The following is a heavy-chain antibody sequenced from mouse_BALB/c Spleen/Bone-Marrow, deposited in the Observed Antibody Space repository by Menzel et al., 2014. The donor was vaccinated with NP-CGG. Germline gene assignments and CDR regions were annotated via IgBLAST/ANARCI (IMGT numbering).Heavy chain of an antibody. Sequence: QVQLKESGAELVRPGASVTLSCKASGYTFTDYEMHWVKKTPVHGLEWIGAIDPETGGTAHNQKFKGKATLTADKSSSTAYMELSSLTSEDSAVYYCSREGYGNSYCFDHWGQGTTLTVSS. D-gene: IGHD2-1*01. CDR1: GYTFTDYE. CDR3: SREGYGNSYCFDH. V-gene: IGHV1-15*01. CDR2: IDPETGGT. J-gene: IGHJ2*01.